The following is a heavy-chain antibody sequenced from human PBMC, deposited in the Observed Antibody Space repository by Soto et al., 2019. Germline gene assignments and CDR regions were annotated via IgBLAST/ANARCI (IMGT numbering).Heavy chain of an antibody. CDR2: ISSSSSYI. D-gene: IGHD2-2*01. V-gene: IGHV3-21*01. J-gene: IGHJ1*01. Sequence: RLSCAASGFTFSSYSMNWVRQAPGKGLEWVSSISSSSSYIYYADSVKGRFTISRDNAKNSLYLQMNSLRAEDTAVYYCARAGSCSSTSCYEIQHWGQGTLVTVSS. CDR1: GFTFSSYS. CDR3: ARAGSCSSTSCYEIQH.